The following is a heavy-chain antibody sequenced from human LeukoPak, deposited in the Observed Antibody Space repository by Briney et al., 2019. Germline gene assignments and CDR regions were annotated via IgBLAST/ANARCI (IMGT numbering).Heavy chain of an antibody. D-gene: IGHD3-10*01. Sequence: GGSLRLSCAASGLTWKKYDLHWVRQAPGKGPEWVAVMSYDGNDKFFAESVKGRFTISRDNSKDTLYLQMNSLRAEDTAVYYCAKGARGMSEFDAFDIWGPGTMVTVSS. V-gene: IGHV3-30*18. CDR2: MSYDGNDK. CDR3: AKGARGMSEFDAFDI. CDR1: GLTWKKYD. J-gene: IGHJ3*02.